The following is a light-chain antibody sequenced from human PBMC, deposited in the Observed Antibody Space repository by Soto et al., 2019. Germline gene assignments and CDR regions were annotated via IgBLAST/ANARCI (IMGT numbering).Light chain of an antibody. Sequence: EIVLTQSPATLSLSPGDRATLSCRASQDVGGYLSWFQQKPGQAPRLLIYDASIRAPGIPARFSGSESGTVFTLTISSLEPEDFAVYYCQQSYSTPYTFGQGTKLEIK. CDR2: DAS. V-gene: IGKV3-11*01. CDR3: QQSYSTPYT. CDR1: QDVGGY. J-gene: IGKJ2*01.